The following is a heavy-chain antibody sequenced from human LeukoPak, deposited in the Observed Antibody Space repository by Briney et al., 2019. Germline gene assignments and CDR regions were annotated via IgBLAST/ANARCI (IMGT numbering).Heavy chain of an antibody. CDR2: ISYDGTNK. V-gene: IGHV3-30*04. D-gene: IGHD4/OR15-4a*01. J-gene: IGHJ6*02. CDR3: AKYVANWNPGGMDV. Sequence: GGSLRLSCAASGFTFSNYAMHWVRQSPGKGLEWMALISYDGTNKYYVDSVKGRFTISRDNSKNTLYLQMNSLRAEDTAVYYCAKYVANWNPGGMDVWGQGTTVTVSS. CDR1: GFTFSNYA.